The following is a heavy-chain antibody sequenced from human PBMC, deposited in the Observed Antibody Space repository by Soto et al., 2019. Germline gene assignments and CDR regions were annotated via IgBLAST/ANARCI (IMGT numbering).Heavy chain of an antibody. Sequence: HPGGSLRLSCAASGFTFSGSSMHWVRQASGKGLEWVGRIRNKANSYATAYAASVKGRFTISRDDSKNTAYLQMNSLKTEDTAVYYCTSHSPEDMIRKWGQGTLVTVSS. D-gene: IGHD2-15*01. J-gene: IGHJ4*02. CDR1: GFTFSGSS. V-gene: IGHV3-73*01. CDR2: IRNKANSYAT. CDR3: TSHSPEDMIRK.